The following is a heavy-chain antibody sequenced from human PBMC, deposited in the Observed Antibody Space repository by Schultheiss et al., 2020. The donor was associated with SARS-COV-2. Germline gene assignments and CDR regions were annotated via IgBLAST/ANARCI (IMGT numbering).Heavy chain of an antibody. CDR2: IYYSGST. V-gene: IGHV4-38-2*01. CDR3: ARAPRHGSVTQSLYGMDV. J-gene: IGHJ6*02. Sequence: SETLSLTCAVSGYSISSGYYWGWIRQPPGKGLEWIGSIYYSGSTNYNPSLKSRVTISVDTSKNQFSLKLSSVTAADTAVYYCARAPRHGSVTQSLYGMDVWGQGTTVTVSS. D-gene: IGHD5/OR15-5a*01. CDR1: GYSISSGYY.